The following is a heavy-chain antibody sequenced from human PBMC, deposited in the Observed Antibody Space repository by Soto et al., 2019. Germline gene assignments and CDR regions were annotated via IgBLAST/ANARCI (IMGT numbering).Heavy chain of an antibody. V-gene: IGHV1-18*04. Sequence: ASVKVSCKASGYTFTSYGISWVRQAPGQGLEWMGWISAYNGNTNYAQKLQGRVTMTTDTSTSTAYMELRSLRSDDTAVYYCARDGGDYGDSLWTTPFDYWGQGTLVTVSS. CDR2: ISAYNGNT. D-gene: IGHD4-17*01. J-gene: IGHJ4*02. CDR3: ARDGGDYGDSLWTTPFDY. CDR1: GYTFTSYG.